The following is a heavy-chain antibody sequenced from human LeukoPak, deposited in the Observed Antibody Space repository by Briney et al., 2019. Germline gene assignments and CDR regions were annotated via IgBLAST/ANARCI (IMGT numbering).Heavy chain of an antibody. V-gene: IGHV3-23*01. CDR2: ISDSGNT. CDR3: AKAPVTTCRGAYCYPFDY. D-gene: IGHD2-21*01. CDR1: GFTFSKHG. Sequence: GGSLRLSCAASGFTFSKHGMNWVRQAPGKGLEWVSAISDSGNTYHADSVKGRFTISRDSSKNTLFLQMNRLRPEDAAVYYCAKAPVTTCRGAYCYPFDYWGQGTLVTVSS. J-gene: IGHJ4*02.